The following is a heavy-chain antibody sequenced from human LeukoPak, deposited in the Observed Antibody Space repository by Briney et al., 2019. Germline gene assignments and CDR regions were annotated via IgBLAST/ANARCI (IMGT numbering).Heavy chain of an antibody. CDR1: GGSISSSSYY. V-gene: IGHV4-39*07. CDR3: ARRSPLYYFDY. Sequence: PSETLSLTCTVSGGSISSSSYYWGWIRQPPGKGLEWIGSIYYSGSTYYNPSLKSRVTISVDTSKNQFSLKLSSVTAADTAVYYCARRSPLYYFDYWGQGTLVTVSS. CDR2: IYYSGST. J-gene: IGHJ4*02.